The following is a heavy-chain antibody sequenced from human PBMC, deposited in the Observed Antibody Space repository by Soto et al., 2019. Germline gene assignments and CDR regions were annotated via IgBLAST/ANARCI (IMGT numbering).Heavy chain of an antibody. J-gene: IGHJ4*02. V-gene: IGHV4-39*01. CDR3: ARGNIVATILIPLDY. CDR1: GGSISSSGSSYY. CDR2: VYYSGSA. Sequence: SETLSLTCTVSGGSISSSGSSYYWGWIRQPPGKGLEWIGSVYYSGSAFYSPSLKSRVTMSVDTSKNQFSLKLSSVTAADTAVYYCARGNIVATILIPLDYWGQGTLVTVSS. D-gene: IGHD5-12*01.